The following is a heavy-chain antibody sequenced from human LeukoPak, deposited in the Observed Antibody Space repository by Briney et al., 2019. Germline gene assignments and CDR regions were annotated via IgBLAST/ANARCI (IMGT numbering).Heavy chain of an antibody. CDR2: ISANNGDT. D-gene: IGHD4-17*01. CDR3: ARKPTGRAFDI. Sequence: GASVKVSCKASGYTFTSYGISWVRQAPGQGLDYMGWISANNGDTEYAQNLQGRVTMTTDTSTSTAYMEVRSLRSDDTVVYYCARKPTGRAFDIWGQGTMDTVSS. J-gene: IGHJ3*02. CDR1: GYTFTSYG. V-gene: IGHV1-18*04.